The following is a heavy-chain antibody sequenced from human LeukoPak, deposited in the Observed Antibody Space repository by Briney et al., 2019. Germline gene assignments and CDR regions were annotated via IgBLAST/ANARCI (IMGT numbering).Heavy chain of an antibody. CDR3: ARGTYYYDSSGYFFDY. V-gene: IGHV4-31*03. J-gene: IGHJ4*02. CDR2: IYYSGST. Sequence: SETLSLICTVSGGSISSGGYYGSWIRQHPGKGLEWVGYIYYSGSTYYNPSLKSRVTISVDTSKNQFSLKLSSVTAADTAVYYCARGTYYYDSSGYFFDYWGQGTLVTVSS. D-gene: IGHD3-22*01. CDR1: GGSISSGGYY.